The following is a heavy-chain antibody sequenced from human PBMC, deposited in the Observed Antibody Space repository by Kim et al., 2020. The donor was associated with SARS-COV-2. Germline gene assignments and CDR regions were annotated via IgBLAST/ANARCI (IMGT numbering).Heavy chain of an antibody. CDR1: GYTFTSHW. J-gene: IGHJ3*01. Sequence: GESLKISCRASGYTFTSHWIGWVRQVPGKGLEWMGIIYPPDSDTRYRPSFQGQVTISVDKAINTAYLQWNSLQASDIAIYYCARRVKDASYSTFDLWGQGTMVTVSS. D-gene: IGHD2-21*01. CDR3: ARRVKDASYSTFDL. CDR2: IYPPDSDT. V-gene: IGHV5-51*01.